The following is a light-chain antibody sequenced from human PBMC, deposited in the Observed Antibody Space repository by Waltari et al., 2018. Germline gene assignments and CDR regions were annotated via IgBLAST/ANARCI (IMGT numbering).Light chain of an antibody. Sequence: QSTLTQPASVSGSLGHSIPISCPRPSSDVGGYNSVSWYQQQPGNGTKLMIFDVANRPSGVSNRFSGSKSGNTASLTISGLQAEDEADYICSSYTTTSVLFGGGTKLTVL. CDR1: SSDVGGYNS. V-gene: IGLV2-14*03. J-gene: IGLJ2*01. CDR3: SSYTTTSVL. CDR2: DVA.